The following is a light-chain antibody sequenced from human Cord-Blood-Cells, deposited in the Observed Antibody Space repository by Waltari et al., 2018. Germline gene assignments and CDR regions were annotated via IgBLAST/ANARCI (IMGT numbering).Light chain of an antibody. CDR2: PAS. CDR1: QSISSY. V-gene: IGKV1-39*01. Sequence: DIQMTQSRSSLSASVGDRVTITCRASQSISSYLNWYQQKPGKTPKLLIYPASSLQSGVPSRFSGSGSGTDFTLTISSLQPEDFATYYCQQSDSTPFTFGPGTKVDIK. CDR3: QQSDSTPFT. J-gene: IGKJ3*01.